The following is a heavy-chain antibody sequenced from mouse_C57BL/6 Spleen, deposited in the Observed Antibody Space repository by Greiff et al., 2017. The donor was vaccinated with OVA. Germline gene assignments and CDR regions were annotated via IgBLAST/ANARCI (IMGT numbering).Heavy chain of an antibody. V-gene: IGHV1-81*01. CDR1: GYTFTSYG. Sequence: VQLQQSGAELARPGASVKLSCKASGYTFTSYGISWVKQRTGQGLEWIGEIYPRSGNTYYNEKFKGKATLTADHSSSTSYLELRSLTSEDSAVFFCARKDYGYGGDYWGPGTTLTVSS. CDR3: ARKDYGYGGDY. CDR2: IYPRSGNT. J-gene: IGHJ2*01. D-gene: IGHD2-2*01.